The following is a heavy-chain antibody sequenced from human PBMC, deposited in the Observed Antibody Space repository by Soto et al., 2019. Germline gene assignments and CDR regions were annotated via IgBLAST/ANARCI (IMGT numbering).Heavy chain of an antibody. J-gene: IGHJ6*02. Sequence: QVQLVQSGAEVKKPGSSVKVSCKASGGTFNNYAISWVRQAPGQGPEWMGGIIPIFGTPIYAQKFQGNVTITADESTTTAYMERKSVKSEDTAVYYCARGRYWSCSKCKPYYYGMDVWGQGTTVTVSS. CDR1: GGTFNNYA. D-gene: IGHD2-15*01. CDR3: ARGRYWSCSKCKPYYYGMDV. V-gene: IGHV1-69*12. CDR2: IIPIFGTP.